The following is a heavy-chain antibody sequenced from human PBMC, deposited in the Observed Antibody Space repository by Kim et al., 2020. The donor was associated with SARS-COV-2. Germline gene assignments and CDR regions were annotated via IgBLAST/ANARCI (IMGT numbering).Heavy chain of an antibody. V-gene: IGHV4-34*01. J-gene: IGHJ5*02. D-gene: IGHD6-19*01. Sequence: SETLSLTCAVYGGSFSGYYWSWIRQPPGKGLEWIGEINHSGSTNYNPSLKSRVTISVDTSKNQFSLKLSSVTAADTAVYYCARGGLEKTIAVALWFDPWGQGTLVTVSS. CDR1: GGSFSGYY. CDR3: ARGGLEKTIAVALWFDP. CDR2: INHSGST.